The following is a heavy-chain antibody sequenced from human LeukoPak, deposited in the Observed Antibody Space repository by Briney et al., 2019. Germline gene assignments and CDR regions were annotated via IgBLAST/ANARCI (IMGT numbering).Heavy chain of an antibody. CDR1: GYTFTSYD. D-gene: IGHD1-26*01. V-gene: IGHV1-8*01. CDR3: ARGSSGSYWGGIHDAFDI. J-gene: IGHJ3*02. CDR2: MNPNSGNT. Sequence: ASVKVSCKASGYTFTSYDINWVRQATGQGLEWMGWMNPNSGNTGYAQKFQGRVTMTRNTSISTAYMELSSLRSEDTAVYYCARGSSGSYWGGIHDAFDIWGRGTMVTVSS.